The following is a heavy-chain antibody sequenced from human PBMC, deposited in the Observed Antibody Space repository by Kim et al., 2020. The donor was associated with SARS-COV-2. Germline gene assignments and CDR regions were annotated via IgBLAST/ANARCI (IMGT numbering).Heavy chain of an antibody. CDR2: ISYDGSNK. D-gene: IGHD1-26*01. CDR3: ARPKRNSGSYFSNPIFDY. Sequence: GGSLRLSCAASGFTFSSYAMHWVRQAPGKGLEWVAVISYDGSNKYYADSVKGRFTISRDNSKNTLYLQMNSLRAEDTAVYYCARPKRNSGSYFSNPIFDYWGQGTLVTVSS. CDR1: GFTFSSYA. V-gene: IGHV3-30*04. J-gene: IGHJ4*02.